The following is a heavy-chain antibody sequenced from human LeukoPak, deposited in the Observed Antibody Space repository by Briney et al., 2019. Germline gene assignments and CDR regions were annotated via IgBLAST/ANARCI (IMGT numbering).Heavy chain of an antibody. Sequence: ASVKVSCKPSGYIFTAYHLHGVRQAPGQGLEWMGRIIPNSGATNYAQNFQGRVTMTRDTSISTAYMELSRLSPDDTAVYYCARGRSGGFDTWGQGTKVTVSS. V-gene: IGHV1-2*06. CDR2: IIPNSGAT. CDR3: ARGRSGGFDT. J-gene: IGHJ3*02. D-gene: IGHD2-15*01. CDR1: GYIFTAYH.